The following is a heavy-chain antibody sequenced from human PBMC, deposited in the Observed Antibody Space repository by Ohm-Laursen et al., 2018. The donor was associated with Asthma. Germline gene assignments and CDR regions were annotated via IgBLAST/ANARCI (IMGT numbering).Heavy chain of an antibody. CDR1: GGSISSGSYY. Sequence: TLSLTCSVSGGSISSGSYYWTWIRQHPGKGLEWIGNIHYSGSTIYNPSLESRLTISVDTSKNQFSLNLSSVTAADTALYYCARDGRLRGSFDYWGQGTLVTVSS. CDR3: ARDGRLRGSFDY. J-gene: IGHJ4*02. V-gene: IGHV4-31*03. CDR2: IHYSGST. D-gene: IGHD3-10*01.